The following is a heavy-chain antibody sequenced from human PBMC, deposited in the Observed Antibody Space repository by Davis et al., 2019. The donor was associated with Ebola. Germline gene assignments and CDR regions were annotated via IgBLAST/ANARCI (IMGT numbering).Heavy chain of an antibody. D-gene: IGHD3-3*01. CDR1: GYSFTSYW. CDR3: ARWVAVSGLDN. Sequence: GESLKISCTTSGYSFTSYWIAWVRQMPGKGLEWVGMFHPRDSDTRYTPSFQGHVTVSVDESITTAYLQWSSLKASDTAMYFCARWVAVSGLDNWGQGTMVTVSS. CDR2: FHPRDSDT. J-gene: IGHJ4*02. V-gene: IGHV5-51*01.